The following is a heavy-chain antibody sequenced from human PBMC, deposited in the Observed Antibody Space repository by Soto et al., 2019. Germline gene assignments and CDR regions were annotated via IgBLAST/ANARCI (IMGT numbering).Heavy chain of an antibody. J-gene: IGHJ4*02. CDR2: ISGDASTT. V-gene: IGHV3-74*01. Sequence: EVQLVESGGGLIQPGGSLRLSCAASGFTFTNYWMHWVRQVPGKGLVWVARISGDASTTHYADFAKGRFTISRDNAKNPVYLEMNSLRVEDTAIYYCARSDWSGGYCDFWGQGILVTVSS. CDR1: GFTFTNYW. CDR3: ARSDWSGGYCDF. D-gene: IGHD3-3*01.